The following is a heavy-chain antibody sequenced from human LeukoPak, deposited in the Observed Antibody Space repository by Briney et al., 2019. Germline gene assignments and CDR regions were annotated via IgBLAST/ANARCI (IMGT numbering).Heavy chain of an antibody. CDR3: ARDHRWENWFDP. J-gene: IGHJ5*02. D-gene: IGHD1-26*01. Sequence: ASVKVSCKASGYTFTSYYMHWVRQAPGQGLEWMGWISAYNGNTNYAQKLQGRVTMTTDTSTSTAYMELRSLRSDDTAVYYCARDHRWENWFDPWGQGTLVTVSS. V-gene: IGHV1-18*04. CDR2: ISAYNGNT. CDR1: GYTFTSYY.